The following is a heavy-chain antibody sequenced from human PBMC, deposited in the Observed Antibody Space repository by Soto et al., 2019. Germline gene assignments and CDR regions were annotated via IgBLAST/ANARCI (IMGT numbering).Heavy chain of an antibody. V-gene: IGHV4-4*02. CDR3: ARRGDGSPYFDY. CDR2: MFHSGTT. J-gene: IGHJ4*02. D-gene: IGHD3-10*01. Sequence: KPSETLSLTCSVSGGSIISSIWRTWVRQSPGKGLEWIGEMFHSGTTNYNPSLKSRVTISVDESKNQFSLKLTSVTAADTAVYYCARRGDGSPYFDYWGQGTLVTVSS. CDR1: GGSIISSIW.